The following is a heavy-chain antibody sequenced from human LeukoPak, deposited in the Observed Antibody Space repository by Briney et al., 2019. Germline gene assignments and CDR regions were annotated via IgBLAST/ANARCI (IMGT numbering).Heavy chain of an antibody. Sequence: ASVKVSCKASGYTFPSYEINWVRQATGQGLEWMGWMNPNSGNTGYAQTFQGRVTMTRDTSISTAYMELSSLRSEDTAVYYCARGLAVAGTGYWGQGTLVTVSS. D-gene: IGHD6-19*01. V-gene: IGHV1-8*01. CDR3: ARGLAVAGTGY. CDR2: MNPNSGNT. CDR1: GYTFPSYE. J-gene: IGHJ4*02.